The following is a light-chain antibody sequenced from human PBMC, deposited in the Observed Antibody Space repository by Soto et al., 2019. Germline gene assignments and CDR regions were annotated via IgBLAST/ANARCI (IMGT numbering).Light chain of an antibody. CDR2: DVR. J-gene: IGLJ1*01. CDR1: SSDVGGYNF. V-gene: IGLV2-14*03. Sequence: QSALTQPASVSGSPGQSITISCTGTSSDVGGYNFVSWYQQYPGKAPKLKIYDVRNRPSGVSNRFSGSKSGNTASLTISGLQAEDEADYCCSSYTSTSTHVFGTGTKVTVL. CDR3: SSYTSTSTHV.